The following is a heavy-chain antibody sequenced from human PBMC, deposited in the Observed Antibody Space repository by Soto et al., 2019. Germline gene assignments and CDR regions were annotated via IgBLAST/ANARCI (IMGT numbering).Heavy chain of an antibody. CDR2: IIPIFGTA. D-gene: IGHD3-22*01. Sequence: QVQLVQSGAEVKKPGSSVKVSCKASRGTFSIYAISWVRQAPGQGLEWMGGIIPIFGTANYAPNFQGRVTIIADESTSTAYMELSSLRSEDTAVYYCARGYFSDSSGYGHYFDSWGQGTLVTVSS. J-gene: IGHJ4*02. CDR3: ARGYFSDSSGYGHYFDS. CDR1: RGTFSIYA. V-gene: IGHV1-69*01.